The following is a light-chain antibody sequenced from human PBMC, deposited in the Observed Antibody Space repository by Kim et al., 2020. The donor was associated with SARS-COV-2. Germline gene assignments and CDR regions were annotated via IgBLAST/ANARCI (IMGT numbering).Light chain of an antibody. CDR2: RNS. J-gene: IGLJ1*01. CDR1: SSNIGGNS. V-gene: IGLV1-44*01. Sequence: QSVLTQPPSASGTSGQRVTISCSGSSSNIGGNSVNWYQKVPGTAPKLLIYRNSQRPSGVSDRFSGSKSGTSASLAISVLQSEDEADYYCAAWDDSLNGYVFASGTKVTVL. CDR3: AAWDDSLNGYV.